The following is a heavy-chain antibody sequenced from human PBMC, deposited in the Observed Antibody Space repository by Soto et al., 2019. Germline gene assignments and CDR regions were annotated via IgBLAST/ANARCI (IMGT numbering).Heavy chain of an antibody. V-gene: IGHV4-30-2*01. D-gene: IGHD3-22*01. J-gene: IGHJ5*02. Sequence: SETLSLTCAVSGGSISSGGYSWSWIRQPPGKGLEWIGYIYHSGSTYYNPSLKSRVTISVDRSKNQFSLKLSSVTAADTAVYYCARVKDYYDSSGYHNWFDPWGQGTLVTVSS. CDR1: GGSISSGGYS. CDR2: IYHSGST. CDR3: ARVKDYYDSSGYHNWFDP.